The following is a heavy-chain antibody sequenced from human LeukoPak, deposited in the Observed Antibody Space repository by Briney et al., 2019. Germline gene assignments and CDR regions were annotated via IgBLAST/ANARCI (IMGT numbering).Heavy chain of an antibody. J-gene: IGHJ6*03. V-gene: IGHV3-21*01. Sequence: GGSLRLSCAASGFTFSSYSMNWVRQAPGKGLEWVSSISSSSSYIYYVDSVKGRFTISRDNAKNSLYLQMNSLRAEDTAVYYCARDGYSSSWYQGYYYYMDVWGKGTTVTVSS. CDR2: ISSSSSYI. D-gene: IGHD6-13*01. CDR1: GFTFSSYS. CDR3: ARDGYSSSWYQGYYYYMDV.